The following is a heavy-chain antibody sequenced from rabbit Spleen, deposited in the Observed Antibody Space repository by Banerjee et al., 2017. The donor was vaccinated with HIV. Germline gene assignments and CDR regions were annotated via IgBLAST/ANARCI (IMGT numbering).Heavy chain of an antibody. CDR1: GFSFSSSYW. D-gene: IGHD4-1*01. V-gene: IGHV1S45*01. Sequence: EESGGDLVKPEGSLTLTCTASGFSFSSSYWICWVRQAPGKGLELIACIYTSSGSTWYASWVNGRFTISKTSSTTVTLQMTSLTAPDTATYFCVRDLDSGAIRDLYYFDLWGPGTLVTVS. J-gene: IGHJ6*01. CDR2: IYTSSGST. CDR3: VRDLDSGAIRDLYYFDL.